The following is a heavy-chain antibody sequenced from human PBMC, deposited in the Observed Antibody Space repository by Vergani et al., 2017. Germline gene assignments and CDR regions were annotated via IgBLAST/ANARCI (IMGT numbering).Heavy chain of an antibody. Sequence: EVQLVESGGGLVQPGRSLRLSCAASGFTFDDYAMHWVRQAPGKGLEWVSGISWNSGSIGYADSVKGRFTISRDNSKNTLYLQMNSMRAEDTAVYYCAKQRGYSYGTEFDYWGQGTLVTVSS. CDR3: AKQRGYSYGTEFDY. D-gene: IGHD5-18*01. V-gene: IGHV3-9*01. J-gene: IGHJ4*02. CDR2: ISWNSGSI. CDR1: GFTFDDYA.